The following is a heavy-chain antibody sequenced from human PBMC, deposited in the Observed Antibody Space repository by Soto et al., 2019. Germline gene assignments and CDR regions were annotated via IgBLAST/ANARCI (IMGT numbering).Heavy chain of an antibody. Sequence: SETLSLTCTVSGGSVSSGSYYWSWIRQPPGKGLEWIGYIHYSGSTNYNPSLKSRVTISVDTSKNQFSLKLSSVTAADTAVYYCARVGSGWLAPDYWGQGTLVTVSS. CDR1: GGSVSSGSYY. D-gene: IGHD6-19*01. CDR2: IHYSGST. V-gene: IGHV4-61*01. CDR3: ARVGSGWLAPDY. J-gene: IGHJ4*02.